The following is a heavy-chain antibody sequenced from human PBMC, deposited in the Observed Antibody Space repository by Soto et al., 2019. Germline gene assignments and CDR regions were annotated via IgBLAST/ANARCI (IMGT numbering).Heavy chain of an antibody. CDR3: ARVSLDFSSGYYPDMHNWFDP. V-gene: IGHV4-31*03. D-gene: IGHD3-3*01. J-gene: IGHJ5*02. CDR2: IYYIGST. Sequence: QVQLQESGPGLVKPSQTLSLTCTVSGDSINNGGYHWSWIRQNPEKGLEWIGYIYYIGSTNYNPSLKRRVAISVDTSQNQFSLSLRSVTAADTSVYYCARVSLDFSSGYYPDMHNWFDPWGQGTLVTVSS. CDR1: GDSINNGGYH.